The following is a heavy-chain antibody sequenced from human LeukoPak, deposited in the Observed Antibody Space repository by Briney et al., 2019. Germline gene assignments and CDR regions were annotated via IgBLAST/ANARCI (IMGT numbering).Heavy chain of an antibody. CDR3: ATPLSGSYRDWYFDL. CDR2: FDPEDGET. CDR1: GYTLTELS. V-gene: IGHV1-24*01. J-gene: IGHJ2*01. Sequence: ASVKVSCKVSGYTLTELSMHWVRQAPGKGLEWMGGFDPEDGETIYAQKFQGRVTMTEDTSTDTAYMELSSLRSEDTAVYYCATPLSGSYRDWYFDLCGRGTLVTVSS. D-gene: IGHD1-26*01.